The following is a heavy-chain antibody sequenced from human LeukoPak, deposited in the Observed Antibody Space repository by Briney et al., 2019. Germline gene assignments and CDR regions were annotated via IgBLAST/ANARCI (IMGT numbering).Heavy chain of an antibody. Sequence: PSETLSLTCTVSGGSISSYYWSWIRQPPGKGLEWIGNIYYSGSTNYNPSLKSRVTISVDTSKNQFSLKLSSVTAADTAVYYCARSDFWSGGQEGRFMAWFDPWGQGTLVTVSS. J-gene: IGHJ5*02. V-gene: IGHV4-59*01. CDR2: IYYSGST. CDR3: ARSDFWSGGQEGRFMAWFDP. CDR1: GGSISSYY. D-gene: IGHD3-3*01.